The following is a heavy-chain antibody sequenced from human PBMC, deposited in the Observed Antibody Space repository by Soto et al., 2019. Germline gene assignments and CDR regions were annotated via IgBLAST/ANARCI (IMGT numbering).Heavy chain of an antibody. Sequence: LRLSCAASGFTFSSYGMHWVRQAPGKGLEWVAVISYDGSNKYYADSVKGRFTISRDNSKNALYLQMNSLRAEDTAVYYCAKSAAAGVFDYWGQGTLVTVSS. V-gene: IGHV3-30*18. J-gene: IGHJ4*02. CDR1: GFTFSSYG. CDR2: ISYDGSNK. CDR3: AKSAAAGVFDY. D-gene: IGHD6-13*01.